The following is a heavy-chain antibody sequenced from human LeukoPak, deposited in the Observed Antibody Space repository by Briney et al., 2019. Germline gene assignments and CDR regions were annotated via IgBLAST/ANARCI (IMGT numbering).Heavy chain of an antibody. Sequence: PGGSLRLSCADSGFTVSSNYMSWVRQVPGKGLEWVSLIYSDGSTYYADSVKGRFTISRDNSKNTLFLQMNSLRAEDTAVYYCARGYIKYDSGSSFDAFDIWGQGTMVTVSS. J-gene: IGHJ3*02. CDR2: IYSDGST. CDR1: GFTVSSNY. V-gene: IGHV3-53*01. D-gene: IGHD3-10*01. CDR3: ARGYIKYDSGSSFDAFDI.